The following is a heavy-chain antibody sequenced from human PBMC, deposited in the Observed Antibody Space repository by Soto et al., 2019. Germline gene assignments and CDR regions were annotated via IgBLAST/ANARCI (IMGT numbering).Heavy chain of an antibody. CDR1: GYPFTSYG. J-gene: IGHJ4*02. V-gene: IGHV1-18*01. Sequence: QVQLVQSGAEVKKPGASVKVSCKASGYPFTSYGISWVRQAPGQGLEWMGWIRAYNGNTNYGQKLQGRVTMTTDTSTSTGYMELRSLRSDDTAVYYCAGDTIFGVGSFLEANPSELDYWGQGTLVTVSS. CDR3: AGDTIFGVGSFLEANPSELDY. D-gene: IGHD3-3*01. CDR2: IRAYNGNT.